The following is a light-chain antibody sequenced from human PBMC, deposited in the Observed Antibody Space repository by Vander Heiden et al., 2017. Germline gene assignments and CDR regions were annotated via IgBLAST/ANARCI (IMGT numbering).Light chain of an antibody. CDR2: AAS. CDR3: QQSYSTPIT. CDR1: QSISSY. J-gene: IGKJ5*01. V-gene: IGKV1-39*01. Sequence: DIRMTQSPSSLSASVGDRVTITCRASQSISSYLNWYQQKPGKAPKLLIYAASNLQSGVPSRFSGSGSGTDFTLTVISLQPEDFATYYCQQSYSTPITFGQGTRLEIK.